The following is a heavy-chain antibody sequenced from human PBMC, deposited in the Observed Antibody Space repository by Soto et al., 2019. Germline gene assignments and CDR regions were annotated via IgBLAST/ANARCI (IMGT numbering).Heavy chain of an antibody. J-gene: IGHJ4*02. D-gene: IGHD5-18*01. CDR3: AASVNSAMAFDY. V-gene: IGHV1-46*01. CDR2: INSNGGST. CDR1: GYTFTHYY. Sequence: QVQLVQSGAEVKKPGASVKVSCKASGYTFTHYYMHWVRQAPGQGLEWIGIINSNGGSTTYAQRSRVGFTMTTDTSTSTVYMELSSLRSEDSAVYYCAASVNSAMAFDYLGQGTLVTVSS.